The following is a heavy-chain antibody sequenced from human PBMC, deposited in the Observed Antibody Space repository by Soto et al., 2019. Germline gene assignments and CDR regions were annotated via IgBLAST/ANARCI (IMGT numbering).Heavy chain of an antibody. CDR2: ISGSGDST. CDR1: GFTFNRYG. V-gene: IGHV3-23*01. D-gene: IGHD1-7*01. J-gene: IGHJ4*02. CDR3: VKLRLELLYLDS. Sequence: VGSLRLSCAASGFTFNRYGMSWVGQAPGKGLEWVSAISGSGDSTYYADSVKGRFTISRDSSNNTLYLQMNNLRADDTALYFCVKLRLELLYLDSWGLGALVTVSS.